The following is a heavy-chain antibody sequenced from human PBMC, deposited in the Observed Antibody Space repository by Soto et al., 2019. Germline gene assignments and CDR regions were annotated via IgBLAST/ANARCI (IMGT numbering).Heavy chain of an antibody. J-gene: IGHJ5*02. CDR2: IYWDDDK. V-gene: IGHV2-5*02. Sequence: QITLKESGPPLVKPTQTLTLTCTFSGFSLTTSGVGVGWIRQPPGKALEGLALIYWDDDKRYSPYLKSRLTITNDTSNNQVVLTMTTMDPADTATYFGAHRPTTVTWWFDPWGQGTLVTVSS. D-gene: IGHD4-17*01. CDR3: AHRPTTVTWWFDP. CDR1: GFSLTTSGVG.